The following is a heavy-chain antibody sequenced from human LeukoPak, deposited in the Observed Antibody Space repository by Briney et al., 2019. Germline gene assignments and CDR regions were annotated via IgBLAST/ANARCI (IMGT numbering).Heavy chain of an antibody. Sequence: SETLSLTCTVSGGSISTYYWSWIRQPPGQGLEWIGYIYYTGSTNYNPSLKSRVTISVDMSKSQLSLKVSSVTAADTAMYYCARAEPRYDSSGYFGWFDTWGQGTLVTVSS. D-gene: IGHD3-22*01. CDR3: ARAEPRYDSSGYFGWFDT. CDR2: IYYTGST. CDR1: GGSISTYY. J-gene: IGHJ5*02. V-gene: IGHV4-59*01.